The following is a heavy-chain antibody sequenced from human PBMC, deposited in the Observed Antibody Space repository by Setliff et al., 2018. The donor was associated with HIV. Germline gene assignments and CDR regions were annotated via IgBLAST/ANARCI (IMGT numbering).Heavy chain of an antibody. J-gene: IGHJ4*02. V-gene: IGHV3-48*03. D-gene: IGHD6-13*01. CDR1: GFTFTGYE. Sequence: GGSLRLSCAASGFTFTGYEMNWVRQAPGKGLEWISYISTSGSTIYYADSVKGRFTISRDNAKNSLYLQMNSLRAEETAVYYCARGPGGIAAAGTFDYWGQGTLVTVSS. CDR3: ARGPGGIAAAGTFDY. CDR2: ISTSGSTI.